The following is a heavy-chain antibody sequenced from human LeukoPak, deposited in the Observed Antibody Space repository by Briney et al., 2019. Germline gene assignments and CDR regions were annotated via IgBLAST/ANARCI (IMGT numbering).Heavy chain of an antibody. D-gene: IGHD3-10*01. CDR2: IKQDGSVE. CDR3: ARWAGVIDF. V-gene: IGHV3-7*01. Sequence: GLSLRLSCTASGFTLENYWMNWVRQAPGKGPEWVANIKQDGSVEHYLDSVKGRFTISRDNAKNSLILQMNSLRDEDTAVYYCARWAGVIDFWGQGTPVTVYS. CDR1: GFTLENYW. J-gene: IGHJ4*02.